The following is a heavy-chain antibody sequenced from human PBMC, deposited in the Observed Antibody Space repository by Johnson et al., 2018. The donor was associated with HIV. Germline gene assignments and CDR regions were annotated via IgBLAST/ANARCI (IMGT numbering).Heavy chain of an antibody. CDR3: TTGLYGKDALDI. J-gene: IGHJ3*02. V-gene: IGHV3-15*01. D-gene: IGHD3-16*01. CDR1: GFTFSDAW. Sequence: EVQLVESGGGLVKPGGSLRLSCEASGFTFSDAWMNWVRQVPGKGLEWVGRVKSKTEGGTIDYAAPVKGRFNISRDGSKNTLYLQMTGLKTEDTAVYYCTTGLYGKDALDIWGQGTMVTVSS. CDR2: VKSKTEGGTI.